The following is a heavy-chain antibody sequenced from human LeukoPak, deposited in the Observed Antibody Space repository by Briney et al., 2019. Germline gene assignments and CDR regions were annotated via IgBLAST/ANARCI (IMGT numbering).Heavy chain of an antibody. J-gene: IGHJ4*02. V-gene: IGHV3-30*04. D-gene: IGHD3-3*01. Sequence: GGSLRLSCAASGFTFSSYAMHWVRQAPGKGLEWVAVISYDGSNKYYADSVKGRFTISRDNSKNTLYLQMDSLRAEDTAVYYCASEIIFGSFDYWGQGTLVTVSS. CDR2: ISYDGSNK. CDR3: ASEIIFGSFDY. CDR1: GFTFSSYA.